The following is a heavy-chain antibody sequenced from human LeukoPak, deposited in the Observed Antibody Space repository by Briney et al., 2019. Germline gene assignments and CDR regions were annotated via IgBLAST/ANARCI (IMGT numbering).Heavy chain of an antibody. J-gene: IGHJ4*02. CDR3: ARGLNRYSSGWYDY. CDR1: GYTFTSYD. V-gene: IGHV1-69*05. CDR2: IIPIFGTA. Sequence: SVKVSCKASGYTFTSYDINWVRQAPGQGLEWMGGIIPIFGTANYAQKFQGRVTITTDESTSTAYMELSSLRSEDTAVYYCARGLNRYSSGWYDYWGQGTLVTVSS. D-gene: IGHD6-19*01.